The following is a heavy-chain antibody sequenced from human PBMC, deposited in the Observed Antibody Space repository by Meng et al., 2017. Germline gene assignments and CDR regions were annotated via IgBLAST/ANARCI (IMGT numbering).Heavy chain of an antibody. CDR1: GDTLNTYN. D-gene: IGHD7-27*01. CDR3: ATDNWGPHY. J-gene: IGHJ4*02. CDR2: INPSDNTA. V-gene: IGHV1-46*02. Sequence: QVQLVQSGAEVKKPGASVKVSCKASGDTLNTYNMHWVRQAPGQGLEWMGIINPSDNTAAYAQCFQGRLTMTRDTGTSTLYMELTSLQFEDTAIYYCATDNWGPHYWGQGTLVTVSS.